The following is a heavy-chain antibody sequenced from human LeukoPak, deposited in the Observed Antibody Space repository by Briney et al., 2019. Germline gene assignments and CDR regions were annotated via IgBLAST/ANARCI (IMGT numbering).Heavy chain of an antibody. V-gene: IGHV1-69*13. J-gene: IGHJ1*01. CDR2: IIPIFGTA. CDR1: GGTFSSYA. CDR3: AREYSSHGYFQH. Sequence: GASVKVSCKASGGTFSSYAISWVRQAPGQGLEWMGGIIPIFGTANYAQKFQGRVTITADESTSTAYMELSSLRSEDTAVYYCAREYSSHGYFQHWGQGTLVTVSS. D-gene: IGHD6-13*01.